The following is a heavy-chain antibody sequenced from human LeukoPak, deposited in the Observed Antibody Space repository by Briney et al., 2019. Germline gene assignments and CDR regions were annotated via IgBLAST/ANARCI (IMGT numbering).Heavy chain of an antibody. J-gene: IGHJ4*02. Sequence: ASVKVSCKASGYTFTDYYLHWVRQAPGQGPEWMGWINPNSGDTSYAQKFPGRVTMTRDTSISTAYMELSRLRSDDTAVYYCARRENGCNFAYWGQGTLVTVSS. V-gene: IGHV1-2*02. D-gene: IGHD5-24*01. CDR2: INPNSGDT. CDR1: GYTFTDYY. CDR3: ARRENGCNFAY.